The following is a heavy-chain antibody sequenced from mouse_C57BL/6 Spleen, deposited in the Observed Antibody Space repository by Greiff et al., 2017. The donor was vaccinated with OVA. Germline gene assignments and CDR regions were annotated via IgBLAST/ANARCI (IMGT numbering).Heavy chain of an antibody. J-gene: IGHJ2*01. Sequence: QVQLQQSGPELVKPGASVKISCKASGYAFSSSWMNWVKQRPGKGLEWIGRIYPGDGDTNYNGKFKGKATLTADKSSSTAYMQLSSLTSEDSAVYFCARNSAYFDYWGQGTTLTVSS. CDR2: IYPGDGDT. D-gene: IGHD2-12*01. CDR3: ARNSAYFDY. V-gene: IGHV1-82*01. CDR1: GYAFSSSW.